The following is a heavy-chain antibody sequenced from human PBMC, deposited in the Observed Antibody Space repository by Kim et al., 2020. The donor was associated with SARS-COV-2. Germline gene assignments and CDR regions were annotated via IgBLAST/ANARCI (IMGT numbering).Heavy chain of an antibody. CDR2: ISSSSSYT. CDR3: ARVASGSIAGYYFDY. V-gene: IGHV3-11*03. Sequence: GGSLRLSCAASGFTFNDYYMTWIRQAPGKGLEWISYISSSSSYTKYADSVKGRFTISRDNAKNSLYLQMNSLRAEDTAVYYCARVASGSIAGYYFDYWG. D-gene: IGHD2-15*01. CDR1: GFTFNDYY. J-gene: IGHJ4*01.